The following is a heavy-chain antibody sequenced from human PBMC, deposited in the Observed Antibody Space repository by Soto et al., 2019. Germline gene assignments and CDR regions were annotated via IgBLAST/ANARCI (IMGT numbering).Heavy chain of an antibody. Sequence: GGSLRLSCAASGFIFRNYARHWVRQAPGKGLEWVAVISRDGSHKYYLDSVKGRFTISRDNSKDTVNLLMNSLRDDDSAMYYCARSRNSAVADSFDFWGQGTLVTVSS. J-gene: IGHJ4*02. CDR2: ISRDGSHK. CDR1: GFIFRNYA. V-gene: IGHV3-30*04. CDR3: ARSRNSAVADSFDF. D-gene: IGHD1-26*01.